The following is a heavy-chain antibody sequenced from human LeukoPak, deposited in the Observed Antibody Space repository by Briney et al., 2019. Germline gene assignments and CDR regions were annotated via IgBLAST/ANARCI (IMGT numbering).Heavy chain of an antibody. CDR3: ARDSHDFWSGRYGMDV. V-gene: IGHV3-21*04. CDR2: ISSSSSYI. Sequence: GGSLRLSCAASGFTFSSYAMSWVRQAPGKGLEWVSSISSSSSYIYYADSVKGRFTISRDNAKNSLYLQMNSLRSDDTAVYYCARDSHDFWSGRYGMDVWGQGTTVTVSS. D-gene: IGHD3-3*01. CDR1: GFTFSSYA. J-gene: IGHJ6*02.